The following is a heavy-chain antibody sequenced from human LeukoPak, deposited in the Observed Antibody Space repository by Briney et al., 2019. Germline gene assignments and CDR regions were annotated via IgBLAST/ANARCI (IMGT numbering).Heavy chain of an antibody. CDR3: ARDRRTRDGYNLISDY. CDR2: INPNSGGT. Sequence: ASVKVSCKASGYTFTGYYMHWVRQAPGQGLEWMGWINPNSGGTNYAQKFQGRVTMTRDTSISTAYMELSRLRSEDTAVYYCARDRRTRDGYNLISDYWGQGTLVTVSS. J-gene: IGHJ4*02. D-gene: IGHD5-24*01. CDR1: GYTFTGYY. V-gene: IGHV1-2*02.